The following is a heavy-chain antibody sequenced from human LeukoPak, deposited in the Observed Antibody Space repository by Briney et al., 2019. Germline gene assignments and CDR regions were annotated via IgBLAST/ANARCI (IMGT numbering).Heavy chain of an antibody. CDR2: ISSSGSTI. V-gene: IGHV3-48*03. CDR1: GFTFSSYE. CDR3: ARDPANFYDSSRSYYYFDY. J-gene: IGHJ4*02. D-gene: IGHD3-22*01. Sequence: QPGGSLRLSCAASGFTFSSYEMNWVRQAPGRGLEWVSCISSSGSTIYYADSVKGRFTISRDNAKNSLYLQMNSLRAEDTAVYYCARDPANFYDSSRSYYYFDYWGQGTLVTVSS.